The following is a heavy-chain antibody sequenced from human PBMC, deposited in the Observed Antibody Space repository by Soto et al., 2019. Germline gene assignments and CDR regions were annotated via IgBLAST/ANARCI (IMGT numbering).Heavy chain of an antibody. J-gene: IGHJ4*02. V-gene: IGHV3-23*01. CDR3: AKTRESGIYFYFDS. D-gene: IGHD1-26*01. CDR1: GFTFTSAA. Sequence: EVQLLESEGGLVQPGGSLRLSCAASGFTFTSAAVSWLRQAPGKGLEWVSTLSGSGATTYYADSVKGRFTISRDNSKNTLYLQMNGLRAEDTALYYCAKTRESGIYFYFDSWGQGALVTVSS. CDR2: LSGSGATT.